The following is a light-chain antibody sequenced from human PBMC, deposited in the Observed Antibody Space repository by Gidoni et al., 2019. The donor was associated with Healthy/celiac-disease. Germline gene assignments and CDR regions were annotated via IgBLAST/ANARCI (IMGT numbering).Light chain of an antibody. CDR1: QDISNY. J-gene: IGKJ2*01. CDR3: QQYDNRPPYT. CDR2: DAS. Sequence: DIQMTQSTSSLSASVGDRVTITCHASQDISNYLNWYQQKPGKAPKLLIYDASNLETGVPSRFSGSGSGTDFTFTISSLQPEDIATYYCQQYDNRPPYTFCQGTKLEIK. V-gene: IGKV1-33*01.